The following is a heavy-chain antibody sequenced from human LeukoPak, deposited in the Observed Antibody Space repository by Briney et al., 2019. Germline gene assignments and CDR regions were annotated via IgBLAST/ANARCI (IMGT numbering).Heavy chain of an antibody. CDR3: ARGRWELLVDNWFDP. CDR2: IIPIFGTA. Sequence: SVKVSCKASGGTFSSYAISWVRQAPGQGLEWMGGIIPIFGTANYAQKFQGRVTITADESTSTAYMELSSLRSGDTAVYYCARGRWELLVDNWFDPWGQGTLVTVSS. CDR1: GGTFSSYA. D-gene: IGHD1-26*01. V-gene: IGHV1-69*13. J-gene: IGHJ5*02.